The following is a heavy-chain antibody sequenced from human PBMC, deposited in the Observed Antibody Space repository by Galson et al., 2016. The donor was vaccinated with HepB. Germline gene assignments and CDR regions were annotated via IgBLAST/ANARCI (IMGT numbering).Heavy chain of an antibody. V-gene: IGHV3-48*01. CDR3: AIDPVQWHDLLFGN. J-gene: IGHJ4*02. Sequence: SLRLSCAASGFTFSSYSMNWVRQAPGKGLEWVSYISSSSSSIYYADSVKGRFTISRDDSKSTLYLHMNSLRVEDTAIYYCAIDPVQWHDLLFGNWAQGTLVTVSA. CDR1: GFTFSSYS. CDR2: ISSSSSSI. D-gene: IGHD3-9*01.